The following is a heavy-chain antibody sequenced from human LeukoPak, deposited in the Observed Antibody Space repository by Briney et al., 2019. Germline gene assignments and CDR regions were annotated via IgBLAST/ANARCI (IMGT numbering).Heavy chain of an antibody. J-gene: IGHJ6*03. CDR3: ARTSTTIFGVVIRPYYYMDV. CDR2: IYYSGST. D-gene: IGHD3-3*01. CDR1: GGSISSYY. Sequence: SETLSLTCTVSGGSISSYYWSWIRQPPGKGLEWIGYIYYSGSTNYNPSLKSRVTISVDTSKNQFSLKLSSVTAADTAVYYCARTSTTIFGVVIRPYYYMDVWGKGTTVTVSS. V-gene: IGHV4-59*01.